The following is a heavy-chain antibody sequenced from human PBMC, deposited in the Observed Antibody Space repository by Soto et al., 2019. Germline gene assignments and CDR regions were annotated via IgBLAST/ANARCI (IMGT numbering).Heavy chain of an antibody. V-gene: IGHV3-74*01. CDR2: IDYDGTTT. CDR3: TRGPRPSSAGTGAY. Sequence: EVHLVESGGGLVQPGGSLRLSCVAYGFAFDAYWMHWVRQVPGEGPVWVSRIDYDGTTTTYADSVKRRFTISRDNAKNTLYLQMNSLRAEDTGVYYCTRGPRPSSAGTGAYWGQGTLVTVSS. CDR1: GFAFDAYW. D-gene: IGHD6-13*01. J-gene: IGHJ4*02.